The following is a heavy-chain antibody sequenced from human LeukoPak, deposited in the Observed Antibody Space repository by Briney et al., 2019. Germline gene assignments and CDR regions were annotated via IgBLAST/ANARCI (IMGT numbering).Heavy chain of an antibody. J-gene: IGHJ4*02. CDR2: INPNSGGT. CDR3: AREKSRGAVAPVRRGDSDY. D-gene: IGHD6-19*01. CDR1: GYTFTGYY. Sequence: ASVKVSCKASGYTFTGYYMHWVRQAPGQGLEWMGWINPNSGGTNYAQKFQGRVTMTRDMSTSTVYMELSSLRSEDTAVYYCAREKSRGAVAPVRRGDSDYWGRGTLVTVSS. V-gene: IGHV1-2*02.